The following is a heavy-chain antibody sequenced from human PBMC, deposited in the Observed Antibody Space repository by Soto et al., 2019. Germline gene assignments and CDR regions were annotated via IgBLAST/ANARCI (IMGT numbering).Heavy chain of an antibody. D-gene: IGHD5-12*01. CDR1: GFTFSSYA. Sequence: GWSLRLSCAASGFTFSSYAMSWVRQAPGKGLEWVSAISGSGGSTYYADSVKGRFTISRDDSKNTLYLQMNSLRAEDTAVYYCAKVGGYDLMFDYWGQGTLVTVSS. V-gene: IGHV3-23*01. CDR3: AKVGGYDLMFDY. J-gene: IGHJ4*02. CDR2: ISGSGGST.